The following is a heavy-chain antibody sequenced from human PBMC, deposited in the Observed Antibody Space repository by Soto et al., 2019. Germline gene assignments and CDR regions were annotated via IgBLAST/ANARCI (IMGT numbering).Heavy chain of an antibody. CDR2: ISAYNGNT. CDR1: GYTFTSYG. D-gene: IGHD2-2*01. Sequence: GASVKVSCKASGYTFTSYGISWVRQAPGQGLEWMGWISAYNGNTNYAQKLQGRVTMTTDTSTSTAYMELRSLRSDDTAVYYCASSTHCSSTSCYPYYFDYWGQGTLVTVSS. J-gene: IGHJ4*02. CDR3: ASSTHCSSTSCYPYYFDY. V-gene: IGHV1-18*01.